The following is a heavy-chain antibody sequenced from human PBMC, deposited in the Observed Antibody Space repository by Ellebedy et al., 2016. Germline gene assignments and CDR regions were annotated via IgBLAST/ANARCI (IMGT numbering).Heavy chain of an antibody. Sequence: SETLSLTCAAYGGSFSGYYWSWIRQPPGKGLEWIGEINHSGSTNYNPSLKSRVTISVDTSKNQFSLKLSSVTAADTAVYYCARGRHGDPQLKYYFDYWGQGTLVTVSS. D-gene: IGHD4-17*01. CDR2: INHSGST. CDR3: ARGRHGDPQLKYYFDY. J-gene: IGHJ4*02. CDR1: GGSFSGYY. V-gene: IGHV4-34*01.